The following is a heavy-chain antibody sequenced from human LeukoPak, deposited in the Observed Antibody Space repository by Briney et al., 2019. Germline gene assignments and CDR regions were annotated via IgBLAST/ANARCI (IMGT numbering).Heavy chain of an antibody. Sequence: PGGSLRLSCAASGSTFSSYGMTWVRQAPGKGLEWVSVFSAETGNTYYADSVKGRFTISRDNSKNTLYLQITSLRAEDTAVYYCAKARRLGSDWDKDAFDIWGQGTMVTVSS. CDR2: FSAETGNT. CDR1: GSTFSSYG. CDR3: AKARRLGSDWDKDAFDI. D-gene: IGHD6-19*01. V-gene: IGHV3-23*01. J-gene: IGHJ3*02.